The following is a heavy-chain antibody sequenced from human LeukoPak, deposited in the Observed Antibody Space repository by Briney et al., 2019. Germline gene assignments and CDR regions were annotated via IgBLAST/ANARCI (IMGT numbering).Heavy chain of an antibody. Sequence: PGGSLRLSCAASGFTFSSYAMHWVRQAPGKGLEWVAVISYDGSNKYYADSVKGRFTISRDNSKNTLHLQMNSLRAEDTAVYYCAKITMVRGAQHGMDVWGQGTTVTVSS. CDR1: GFTFSSYA. CDR2: ISYDGSNK. V-gene: IGHV3-30*04. J-gene: IGHJ6*02. D-gene: IGHD3-10*01. CDR3: AKITMVRGAQHGMDV.